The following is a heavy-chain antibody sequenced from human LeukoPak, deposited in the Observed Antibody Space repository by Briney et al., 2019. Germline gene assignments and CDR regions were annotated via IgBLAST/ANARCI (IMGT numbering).Heavy chain of an antibody. CDR2: IIPIFGTA. CDR3: ARGLTARTYYYYYTDV. D-gene: IGHD6-6*01. J-gene: IGHJ6*03. CDR1: GGTFSSYA. V-gene: IGHV1-69*13. Sequence: SVKVSCKASGGTFSSYAISWVRQAPGQGLEWMGGIIPIFGTANYAQKFQGRVTITADESTSTAYMELSSLRSEDTAVYYCARGLTARTYYYYYTDVWGKGTTVTVSS.